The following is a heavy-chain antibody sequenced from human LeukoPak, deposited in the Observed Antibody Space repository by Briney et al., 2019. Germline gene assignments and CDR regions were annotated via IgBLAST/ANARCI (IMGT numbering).Heavy chain of an antibody. Sequence: GGSLRLSCAASGFTFSSYEMNWVRQAPGKGLEWVSYISSSGSTIYYADSVKGRFTISRDNAKNTLYLQMNSLRAEDTAVYYCARGGKIALAGTRSPQYFQHWGQGTLVTVSS. J-gene: IGHJ1*01. CDR3: ARGGKIALAGTRSPQYFQH. D-gene: IGHD6-19*01. CDR2: ISSSGSTI. V-gene: IGHV3-48*03. CDR1: GFTFSSYE.